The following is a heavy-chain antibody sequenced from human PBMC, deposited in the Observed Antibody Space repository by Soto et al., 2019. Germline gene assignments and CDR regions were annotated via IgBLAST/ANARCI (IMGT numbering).Heavy chain of an antibody. V-gene: IGHV4-39*01. CDR1: GGSISSSSYY. CDR3: ARLEGYRGRGCSSTSCYYFDY. CDR2: IYYSGST. J-gene: IGHJ4*02. D-gene: IGHD2-2*01. Sequence: QLQLQESGPGLVKPSETLSLTCTVSGGSISSSSYYWGWIRQPPGKGLEWIGSIYYSGSTYYNPSLKSRVTISVDTSKNQFSLKLSSVTAADTAVYYCARLEGYRGRGCSSTSCYYFDYWGQGTLVTVSS.